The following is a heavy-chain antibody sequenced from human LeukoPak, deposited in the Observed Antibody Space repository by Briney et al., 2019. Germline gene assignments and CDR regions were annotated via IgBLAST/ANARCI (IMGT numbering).Heavy chain of an antibody. CDR2: ISGRDGYT. J-gene: IGHJ4*02. D-gene: IGHD6-13*01. V-gene: IGHV3-23*01. CDR1: GFTFSSYA. Sequence: PGGSLRLSCAASGFTFSSYAMSWVRQAPGKGLEWVSAISGRDGYTYYADSVKGRFTISRDNSKDTLFLHMSSLRAEDTAVYYCAKGTIAAAGTDCDYWGQGTQATVS. CDR3: AKGTIAAAGTDCDY.